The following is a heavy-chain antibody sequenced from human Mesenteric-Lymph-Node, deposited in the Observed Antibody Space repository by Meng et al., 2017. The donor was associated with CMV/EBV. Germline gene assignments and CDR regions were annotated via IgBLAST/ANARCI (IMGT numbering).Heavy chain of an antibody. CDR3: ARGGDLNV. J-gene: IGHJ6*02. V-gene: IGHV3-11*01. Sequence: GESLKISCAASGFTFSHYYMSWVRRAPGKALEWVAYIDTSAYILYTADSVKGRFTISRDNGKSALYLQMNSLRVDDTAVYYCARGGDLNVWGQGTTVTVSS. CDR2: IDTSAYIL. D-gene: IGHD7-27*01. CDR1: GFTFSHYY.